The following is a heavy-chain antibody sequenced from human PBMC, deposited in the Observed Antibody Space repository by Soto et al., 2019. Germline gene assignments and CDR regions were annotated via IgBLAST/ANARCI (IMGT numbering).Heavy chain of an antibody. J-gene: IGHJ4*02. CDR3: VRGGGNFDY. Sequence: VQLVESGGGLVQPGGSLRLTCAVSGFTFSGSWMSWVRQAPGKGLEWVANVNQDGSDKNYVDSVKGRFTISRDNAKNALYLQMNSLGVGDAAVYYCVRGGGNFDYWGQGSLVTVSS. V-gene: IGHV3-7*04. CDR2: VNQDGSDK. D-gene: IGHD3-16*01. CDR1: GFTFSGSW.